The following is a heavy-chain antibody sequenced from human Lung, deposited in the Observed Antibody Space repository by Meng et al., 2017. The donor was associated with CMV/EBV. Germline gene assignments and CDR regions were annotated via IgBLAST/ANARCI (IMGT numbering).Heavy chain of an antibody. D-gene: IGHD3-10*01. CDR3: LRRSGGSV. CDR2: IPHRGSS. J-gene: IGHJ1*01. V-gene: IGHV4-4*02. Sequence: VQLRESGPALVKPSEILSLTCAVSGDSITNHNWWAWVRQPPGKGLEWIGEIPHRGSSAYNPSLKSRVSMSIDKSKNQFSLKLTSVTAADTAVYHCLRRSGGSVWGQGTLVTVSS. CDR1: GDSITNHNW.